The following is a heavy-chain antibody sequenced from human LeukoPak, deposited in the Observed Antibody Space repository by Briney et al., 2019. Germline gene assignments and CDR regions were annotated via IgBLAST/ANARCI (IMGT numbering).Heavy chain of an antibody. J-gene: IGHJ4*02. CDR3: AKDLHYYDSSGYYTLDY. CDR1: GFTFSSYG. Sequence: GGSLRLSCAASGFTFSSYGMHWVRQAPGKGLEWVAFMRYDGSNKYYADSVKGRFTISRDNSKNTLYLQMNSLRAEDTAVYYCAKDLHYYDSSGYYTLDYWGQGTLVTVSS. CDR2: MRYDGSNK. V-gene: IGHV3-30*02. D-gene: IGHD3-22*01.